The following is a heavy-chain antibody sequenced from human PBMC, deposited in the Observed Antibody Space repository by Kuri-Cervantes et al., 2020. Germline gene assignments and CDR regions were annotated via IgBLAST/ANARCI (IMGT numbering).Heavy chain of an antibody. CDR2: IKSKTDGGTT. V-gene: IGHV3-15*01. J-gene: IGHJ6*03. D-gene: IGHD3-16*02. Sequence: LSLTCAASGFTFSSYAMSWVRQAPGKGLEWVGRIKSKTDGGTTDYAAPVKGRFTISRDDSKNTLYLQMNSLKTEDTAVYYCTTDGIIDYYYMDVWGKGTTVTVSS. CDR3: TTDGIIDYYYMDV. CDR1: GFTFSSYA.